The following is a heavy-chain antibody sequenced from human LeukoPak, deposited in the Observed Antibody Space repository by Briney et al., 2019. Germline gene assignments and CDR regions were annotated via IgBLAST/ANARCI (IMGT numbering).Heavy chain of an antibody. CDR2: IYPGDSDT. CDR1: GYSFTSYW. CDR3: ARRGTLGYSSSWNYYYYGMDV. Sequence: PGESLKISCKGSGYSFTSYWIGWVRQMPGKDLEWMGIIYPGDSDTRYSPSFQGQVTISADKSISTAYLQWSSLKASDTAMYYCARRGTLGYSSSWNYYYYGMDVWGQGTTVTVSS. V-gene: IGHV5-51*01. D-gene: IGHD6-13*01. J-gene: IGHJ6*02.